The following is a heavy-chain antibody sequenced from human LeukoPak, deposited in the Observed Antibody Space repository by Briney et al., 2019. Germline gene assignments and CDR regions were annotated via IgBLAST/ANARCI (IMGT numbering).Heavy chain of an antibody. V-gene: IGHV4-61*02. CDR1: GDSISSGDYY. CDR2: ISSSGST. CDR3: GPYSYDSSGAFDI. J-gene: IGHJ3*02. D-gene: IGHD3-22*01. Sequence: PSETLSLTCTVSGDSISSGDYYWSWIRQPAGKGLEWIGRISSSGSTNYNPSLKSRVTISVDTSKNQFSLKLSSVTAADTAVYSRGPYSYDSSGAFDIWGQGTMVTVSS.